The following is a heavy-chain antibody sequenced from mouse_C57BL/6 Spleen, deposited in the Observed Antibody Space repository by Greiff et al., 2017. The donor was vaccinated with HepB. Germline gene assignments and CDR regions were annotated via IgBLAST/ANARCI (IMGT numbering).Heavy chain of an antibody. D-gene: IGHD2-4*01. CDR3: ARGYDYGGAWFAY. Sequence: VQLKESGPELVKPGASVKISCKASGYSFTDYNMNWVKQSNGKSLEWIGVINPNYGTTSYNQKFKGKATLTVDQSSSTAYMQLNSLTSEDSAVYYCARGYDYGGAWFAYWGQGTLVTVSA. CDR1: GYSFTDYN. CDR2: INPNYGTT. V-gene: IGHV1-39*01. J-gene: IGHJ3*01.